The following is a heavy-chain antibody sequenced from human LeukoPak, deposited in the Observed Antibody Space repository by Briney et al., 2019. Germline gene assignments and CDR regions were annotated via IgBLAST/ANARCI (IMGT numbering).Heavy chain of an antibody. Sequence: GGSLRLSCAASGFTFSSYDMHWVRQATGKGLEWVSAIGTAGDTYYPGSVKGRFTISRENAKNSLYLQMNSLRAGDTAVYYCARDSHSSSLLGCSDPWGQGTLVTVSS. J-gene: IGHJ5*02. CDR3: ARDSHSSSLLGCSDP. CDR2: IGTAGDT. D-gene: IGHD6-13*01. V-gene: IGHV3-13*01. CDR1: GFTFSSYD.